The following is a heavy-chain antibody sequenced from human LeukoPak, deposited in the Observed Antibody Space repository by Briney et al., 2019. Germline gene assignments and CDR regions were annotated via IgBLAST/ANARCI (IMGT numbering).Heavy chain of an antibody. CDR1: GGSISSSSYY. J-gene: IGHJ4*02. D-gene: IGHD3-22*01. Sequence: SETLSLTCTVSGGSISSSSYYWGWIRQPPGKGLEWIGSIYYSGSTYYNPSLKSRVTISVDTSKNQFSLKLSSVTAADTAVYYCALTYYYDSSGYDLDYWGQGTLVTVSS. CDR3: ALTYYYDSSGYDLDY. V-gene: IGHV4-39*01. CDR2: IYYSGST.